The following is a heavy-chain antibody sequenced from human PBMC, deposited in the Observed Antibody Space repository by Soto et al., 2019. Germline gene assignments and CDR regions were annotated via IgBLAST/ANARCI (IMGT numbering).Heavy chain of an antibody. D-gene: IGHD4-17*01. CDR1: GGSISSYY. CDR3: ARDNYGDFGWFDP. J-gene: IGHJ5*02. V-gene: IGHV4-59*01. CDR2: IYYSGST. Sequence: ETLSLTCTVSGGSISSYYWSWIRQPPGKGLEWIGYIYYSGSTNYNPSLKSRVTISVDTSKNQFSLKLSSVTAADTAVYYCARDNYGDFGWFDPWGQGTLVTVSS.